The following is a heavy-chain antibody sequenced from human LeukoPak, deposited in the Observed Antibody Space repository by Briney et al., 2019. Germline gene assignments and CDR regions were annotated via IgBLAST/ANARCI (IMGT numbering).Heavy chain of an antibody. J-gene: IGHJ6*03. Sequence: SETLSLTCAVYGGSFSGYYWSWIRQPPGKGLEWMGEINHSGSTNYNPSLKSRVTISVDTSKNQFSLKLSSVTAADTAVYYCARWGSGSYIYYYYYMDVWGKGTTVTISS. D-gene: IGHD3-10*01. CDR2: INHSGST. V-gene: IGHV4-34*01. CDR3: ARWGSGSYIYYYYYMDV. CDR1: GGSFSGYY.